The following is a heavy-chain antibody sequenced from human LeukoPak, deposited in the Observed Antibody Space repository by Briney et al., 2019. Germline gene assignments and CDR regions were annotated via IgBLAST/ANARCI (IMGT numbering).Heavy chain of an antibody. D-gene: IGHD3-22*01. CDR1: GGSFSGYY. CDR3: ARGYCDSSGYYFDY. V-gene: IGHV4-34*01. J-gene: IGHJ4*02. Sequence: SETLSLTCAVYGGSFSGYYWSWIRQPPGKGLEWIGEINHSGSTNYNPSLKSRVTISVDTSKNQFSLKLSSVTAADTAVYYCARGYCDSSGYYFDYWGQGTLVTVSS. CDR2: INHSGST.